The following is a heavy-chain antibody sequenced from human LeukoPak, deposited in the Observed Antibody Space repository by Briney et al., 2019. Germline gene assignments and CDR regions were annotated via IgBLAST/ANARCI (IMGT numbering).Heavy chain of an antibody. V-gene: IGHV4-34*01. Sequence: SETLSLTCAVYGGSFMGYYWSWIRQPPEKGLEWIGEINHYGSTNYNPSLKSRVTISVDTSKNQFSLKLSSVTAADTAVYYCARSHYSGSFYFDYWGQGTLVTVSS. CDR3: ARSHYSGSFYFDY. D-gene: IGHD1-26*01. J-gene: IGHJ4*02. CDR1: GGSFMGYY. CDR2: INHYGST.